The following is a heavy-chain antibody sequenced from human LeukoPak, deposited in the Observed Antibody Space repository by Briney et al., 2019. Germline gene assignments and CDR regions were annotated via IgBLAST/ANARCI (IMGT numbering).Heavy chain of an antibody. V-gene: IGHV1-2*02. CDR2: INPNSGGT. CDR3: ARRNTENSLDY. Sequence: ASVKVSCKASGYTFTGYYMHWVRQAPGQGLEWMGWINPNSGGTNYAKKFQGRVTMTRDTSISTAYMELSRLRSDDTAVYYCARRNTENSLDYWGQGTLVTVSS. CDR1: GYTFTGYY. J-gene: IGHJ4*02. D-gene: IGHD2-2*02.